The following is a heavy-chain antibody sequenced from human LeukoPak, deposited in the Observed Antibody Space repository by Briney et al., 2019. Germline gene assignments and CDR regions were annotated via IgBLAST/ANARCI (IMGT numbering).Heavy chain of an antibody. V-gene: IGHV4-59*01. CDR2: IYYSVTT. D-gene: IGHD2-21*01. CDR1: LGSPRNYF. J-gene: IGHJ4*02. CDR3: ARRTASCVHYDY. Sequence: SETLSLTPTLSLGSPRNYFWISIRQPPGQGLGWFGYIYYSVTTNYNPSLTSRVTISLDTSKNQFSLKVSSVTAADTAGYYCARRTASCVHYDYWGRGARVTVTS.